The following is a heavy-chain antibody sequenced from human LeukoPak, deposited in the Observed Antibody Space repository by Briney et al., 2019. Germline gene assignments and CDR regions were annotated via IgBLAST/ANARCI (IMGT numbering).Heavy chain of an antibody. CDR2: INHSGST. J-gene: IGHJ5*02. D-gene: IGHD1-26*01. CDR1: GGSFSGYY. CDR3: ARMYSGSYFNWFDP. Sequence: SETLSLTCAVYGGSFSGYYWSWIRQPPGKGLEWIGEINHSGSTNYSPSLKSRVTISVDTSKDQFSLKVSSVTAADTAVYYCARMYSGSYFNWFDPWGQGTLVTVSS. V-gene: IGHV4-34*01.